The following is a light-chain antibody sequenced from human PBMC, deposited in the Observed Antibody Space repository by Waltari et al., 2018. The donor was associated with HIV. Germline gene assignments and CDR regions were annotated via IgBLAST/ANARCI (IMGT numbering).Light chain of an antibody. CDR3: QQGNSFPRVT. Sequence: DIQMTQSTSSVSASVGDRVTITCRASQGINNWLAWYQQKPGKAPKLLIYGATTLDSGVPSRFSGRGYGTDFTLTISSLQPKDSATYYCQQGNSFPRVTLGQGTRLEIK. CDR2: GAT. J-gene: IGKJ5*01. V-gene: IGKV1-12*01. CDR1: QGINNW.